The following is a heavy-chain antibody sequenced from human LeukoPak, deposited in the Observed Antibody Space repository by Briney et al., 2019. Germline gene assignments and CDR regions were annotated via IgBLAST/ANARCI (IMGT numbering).Heavy chain of an antibody. D-gene: IGHD2-15*01. V-gene: IGHV3-74*01. CDR2: VNSDGSGT. CDR3: ARGADGVSSNSRGWFDP. J-gene: IGHJ5*02. CDR1: GFTFSRYS. Sequence: GGSLRLSCAASGFTFSRYSMHWVRQAPGKGLVWVSHVNSDGSGTDYADSVKGRFTISRDNARNSLYLQMNTLRAEDTAVYSCARGADGVSSNSRGWFDPWGQGTLVTVSS.